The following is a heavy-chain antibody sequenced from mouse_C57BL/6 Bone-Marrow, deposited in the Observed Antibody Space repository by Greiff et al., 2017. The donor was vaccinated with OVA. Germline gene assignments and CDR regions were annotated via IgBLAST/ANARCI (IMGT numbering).Heavy chain of an antibody. J-gene: IGHJ1*03. Sequence: VQLQQSGAELARPGASVKLSCKASGYTFTSYGISWVKQRTGQGLDWIGEIYPRSGNTYYNEKFKGKATLTADKSSSTAYMELRSLTSEDSAVYFCAIYYYGSSPYWYFDVWGTGTTVTVSS. CDR1: GYTFTSYG. CDR2: IYPRSGNT. CDR3: AIYYYGSSPYWYFDV. V-gene: IGHV1-81*01. D-gene: IGHD1-1*01.